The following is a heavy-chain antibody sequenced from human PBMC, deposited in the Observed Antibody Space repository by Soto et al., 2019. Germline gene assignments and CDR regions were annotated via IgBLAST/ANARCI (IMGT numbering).Heavy chain of an antibody. CDR2: IKQDGSDK. J-gene: IGHJ3*01. CDR3: ARTSSLAAAV. CDR1: GFTFSSSW. D-gene: IGHD6-13*01. Sequence: EVQLVESGGGLVQPGGSLRLSCVASGFTFSSSWMSWVRQAPGKGLEWVANIKQDGSDKYYVDSVEGRFTISRDNAKNSLYLQLNSLRAEDTAVYYCARTSSLAAAVRGQGTMVIVSS. V-gene: IGHV3-7*01.